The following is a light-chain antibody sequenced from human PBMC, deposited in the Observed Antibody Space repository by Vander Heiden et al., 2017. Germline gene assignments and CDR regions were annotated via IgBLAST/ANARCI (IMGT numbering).Light chain of an antibody. V-gene: IGKV1-39*01. CDR3: QQSYSTRWT. CDR2: AAS. CDR1: QSISSA. Sequence: DIQMTQSPSSLSASVADRVTIACRASQSISSALNWYQQKPGKAPKLLIYAASSLQSGVPSRFSGSGSGTDFTLTISSLQPEDFATYYCQQSYSTRWTFGQGTKVEIK. J-gene: IGKJ1*01.